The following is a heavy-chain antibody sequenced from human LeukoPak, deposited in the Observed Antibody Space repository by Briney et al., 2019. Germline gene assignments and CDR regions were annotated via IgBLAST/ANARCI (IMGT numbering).Heavy chain of an antibody. J-gene: IGHJ6*03. CDR3: ARGSSGYSSSWYYYYYYMDV. V-gene: IGHV1-8*03. D-gene: IGHD6-13*01. Sequence: ASVKVSCKASGYTFTSYDINWVRQATGQGLEWMGWMNPNSGNTGYAQKFQGRVTITRNTSISTAYMELSSLRSEDTAVYYCARGSSGYSSSWYYYYYYMDVWGKGPRSPSP. CDR2: MNPNSGNT. CDR1: GYTFTSYD.